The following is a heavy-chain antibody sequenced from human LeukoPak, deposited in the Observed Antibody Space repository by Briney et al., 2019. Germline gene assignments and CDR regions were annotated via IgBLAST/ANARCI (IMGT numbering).Heavy chain of an antibody. CDR3: ARDGVFRSIAVAGLDY. J-gene: IGHJ4*02. D-gene: IGHD6-19*01. CDR2: ISYDGSNK. Sequence: PGGSLRPSCAASGFTFSSYAIHWVRQAPGKGLEWVAVISYDGSNKYYADSVKGRFTISRDNSKNTLYLQMNSLRAEDTAVYYCARDGVFRSIAVAGLDYWGQGTLVTVSS. CDR1: GFTFSSYA. V-gene: IGHV3-30-3*01.